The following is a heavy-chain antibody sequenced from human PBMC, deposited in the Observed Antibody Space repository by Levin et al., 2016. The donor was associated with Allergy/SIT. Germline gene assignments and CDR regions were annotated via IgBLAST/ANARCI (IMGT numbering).Heavy chain of an antibody. D-gene: IGHD3-22*01. CDR1: GGSISSYY. J-gene: IGHJ4*02. CDR2: IYYSGST. V-gene: IGHV4-59*01. Sequence: SETLSLTCTVSGGSISSYYWSWIRQPPGKGLEWIGYIYYSGSTNYNPSLKSRVTISVDTSKNQFSLRLRSVTAADTAVYFCARTTYDYDSSGWGYWGQGILVTVSS. CDR3: ARTTYDYDSSGWGY.